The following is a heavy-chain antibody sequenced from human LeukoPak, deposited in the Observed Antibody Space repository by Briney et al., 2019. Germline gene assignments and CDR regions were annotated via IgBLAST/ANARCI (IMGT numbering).Heavy chain of an antibody. CDR2: IYSGGSA. D-gene: IGHD1-26*01. Sequence: GGSLRVSCAASGFTVSSKYMSWVRQAPGKGLEWVSVIYSGGSAYYVDSVKGRFTISRDNSKNTLYLQMNSLRPEDTAVYYCARGSSGSYYGFDCWGQGTLVTVSS. J-gene: IGHJ4*02. CDR1: GFTVSSKY. CDR3: ARGSSGSYYGFDC. V-gene: IGHV3-66*02.